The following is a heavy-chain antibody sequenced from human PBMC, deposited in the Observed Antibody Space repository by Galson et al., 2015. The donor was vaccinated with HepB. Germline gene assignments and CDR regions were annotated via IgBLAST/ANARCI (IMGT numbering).Heavy chain of an antibody. J-gene: IGHJ4*02. CDR1: GFSLSNARMG. Sequence: PALVKPTQTLTLTCTVSGFSLSNARMGVSWIRQPPGKALEWLAHIFSNDEKSYSTSLKSRLTISKDTSKSQVVLTMTNMDPVDTATYYCARSVDSSGYYDYWGQGTLVTVSS. CDR2: IFSNDEK. D-gene: IGHD3-22*01. V-gene: IGHV2-26*01. CDR3: ARSVDSSGYYDY.